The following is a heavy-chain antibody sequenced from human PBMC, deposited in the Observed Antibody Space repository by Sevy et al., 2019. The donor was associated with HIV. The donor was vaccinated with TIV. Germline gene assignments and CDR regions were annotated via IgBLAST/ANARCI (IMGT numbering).Heavy chain of an antibody. D-gene: IGHD5-18*01. CDR2: IVNDPDGGTT. V-gene: IGHV3-15*04. CDR3: STDIVVQSGYSYDFSRINPDFSHNSGADV. Sequence: GGSLRLSCVVSGFTFRNAWMTWVRQVPGKGLEWVGRIVNDPDGGTTDYAAPVKGRFIISRDDSKNTLYLQMNSLKTEDTAVYYCSTDIVVQSGYSYDFSRINPDFSHNSGADVWGQGTTVTVSS. J-gene: IGHJ6*02. CDR1: GFTFRNAW.